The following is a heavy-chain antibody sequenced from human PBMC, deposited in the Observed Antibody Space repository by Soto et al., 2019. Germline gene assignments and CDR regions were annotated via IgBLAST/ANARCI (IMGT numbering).Heavy chain of an antibody. D-gene: IGHD1-7*01. Sequence: ASVKVSCKASCYTFTSYGISWVRQAPGQGLEWMGWISAYNGNTNYAQKLQGRVTMTTDTSTSTAYMELRSLRSDDTAVYYCAREQGITGTRPFDYWGQGTLVPLSS. CDR2: ISAYNGNT. J-gene: IGHJ4*02. CDR1: CYTFTSYG. CDR3: AREQGITGTRPFDY. V-gene: IGHV1-18*01.